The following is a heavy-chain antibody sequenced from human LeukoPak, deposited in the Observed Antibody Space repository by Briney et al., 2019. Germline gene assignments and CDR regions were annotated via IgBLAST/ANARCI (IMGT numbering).Heavy chain of an antibody. CDR2: IKEDGSWK. CDR1: GFTFSSSW. CDR3: ARDRGWYHADS. Sequence: GGSLRLSCAASGFTFSSSWMGWARQAPGKGLEWVANIKEDGSWKHYAVSVQGRFTVSRDNAKNSLYLQMNSLRAEDTAVYYCARDRGWYHADSWGQGTLVTVSS. V-gene: IGHV3-7*01. D-gene: IGHD6-19*01. J-gene: IGHJ4*02.